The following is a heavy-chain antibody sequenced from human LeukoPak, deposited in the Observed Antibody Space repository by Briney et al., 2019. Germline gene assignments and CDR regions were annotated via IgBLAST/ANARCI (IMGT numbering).Heavy chain of an antibody. J-gene: IGHJ4*02. Sequence: PGGSLRLSCAASGFTFSSYGMHWVRQAPGKGLEWVAFIRYDGGNKYYADSVKGRFTISRDNSKNTLYLQMNSLRAEDTAVYYCAKEPDIVELRGGSYYFDYWGQGTLVTVSS. D-gene: IGHD2-15*01. CDR1: GFTFSSYG. V-gene: IGHV3-30*02. CDR3: AKEPDIVELRGGSYYFDY. CDR2: IRYDGGNK.